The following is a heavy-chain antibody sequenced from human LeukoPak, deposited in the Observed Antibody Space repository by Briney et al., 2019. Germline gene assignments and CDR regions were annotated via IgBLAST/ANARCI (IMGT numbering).Heavy chain of an antibody. CDR2: ISGSGGST. CDR1: GFTFSSYA. CDR3: AKVRFGWYYYDADY. Sequence: PGGSLRLSCAASGFTFSSYAMSWVRQAPGKGLEWVSAISGSGGSTYYADSVKDRFTISRDNSKNTLYLQMHSLRAEDTAVYYCAKVRFGWYYYDADYWGQGTLVTVSS. V-gene: IGHV3-23*01. J-gene: IGHJ4*02. D-gene: IGHD3-22*01.